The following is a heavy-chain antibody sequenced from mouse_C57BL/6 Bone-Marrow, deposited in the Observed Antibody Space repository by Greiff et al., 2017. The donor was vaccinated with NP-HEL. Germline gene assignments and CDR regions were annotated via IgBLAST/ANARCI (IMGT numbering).Heavy chain of an antibody. V-gene: IGHV1-42*01. D-gene: IGHD1-1*01. CDR1: GYSFTGYY. CDR3: ARSSYYGSGYFDV. Sequence: VQLQQSGPELVKPGASVKISCKASGYSFTGYYMNWVKQSPEKSLEWIGEINPSTGGTTYSQKFKAKATLTVDKSSSTAYMQLTGLTSEDSAVYYCARSSYYGSGYFDVWGTGTTVTVSS. J-gene: IGHJ1*03. CDR2: INPSTGGT.